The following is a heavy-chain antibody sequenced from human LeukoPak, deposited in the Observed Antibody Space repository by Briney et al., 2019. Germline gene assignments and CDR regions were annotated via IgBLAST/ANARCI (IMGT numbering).Heavy chain of an antibody. CDR2: IYFSGST. CDR1: GGSVSSYY. V-gene: IGHV4-59*08. CDR3: ARGGYSSGYYYFDY. J-gene: IGHJ4*02. Sequence: SETLSLTCTVSGGSVSSYYWSWIRQFPGKGLEWIGYIYFSGSTSYNPSLESRVTISLDTSQNQFSLKVSSVTAVDTAVCYCARGGYSSGYYYFDYWGQGTLVTVSS. D-gene: IGHD3-22*01.